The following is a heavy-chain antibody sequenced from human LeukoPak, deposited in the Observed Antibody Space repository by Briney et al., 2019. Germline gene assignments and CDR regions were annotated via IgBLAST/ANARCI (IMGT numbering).Heavy chain of an antibody. CDR2: ISNDGSNK. D-gene: IGHD4-17*01. CDR3: VRDRTTVTRGSFAY. Sequence: GGSLRLSCAASGFTFSIYDMHWVRQAPGKGQKWVAVISNDGSNKYYADSVNGRFTISRDASKNTLYLQMNSLRAEDTAVYYCVRDRTTVTRGSFAYWGQGTLVTVSS. CDR1: GFTFSIYD. J-gene: IGHJ4*02. V-gene: IGHV3-30-3*01.